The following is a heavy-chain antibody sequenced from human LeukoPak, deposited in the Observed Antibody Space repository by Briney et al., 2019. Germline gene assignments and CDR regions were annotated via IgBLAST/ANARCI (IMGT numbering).Heavy chain of an antibody. V-gene: IGHV3-64*01. CDR3: ARVASSIVGSHYFDD. Sequence: GGSLRLSCAASGFTFSSHAMHWVRQAPGEGLEYVSGICSIGDSTYYTNSVKGRFTISRDNSKNTLYLQMGSLRAEEMGVYYCARVASSIVGSHYFDDWGLGTLVTVSS. J-gene: IGHJ4*02. CDR2: ICSIGDST. D-gene: IGHD2-21*01. CDR1: GFTFSSHA.